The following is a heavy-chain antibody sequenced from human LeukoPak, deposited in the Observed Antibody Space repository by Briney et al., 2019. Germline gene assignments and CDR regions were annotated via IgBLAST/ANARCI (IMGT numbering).Heavy chain of an antibody. CDR1: GFTFGDYA. CDR3: TRGGYGDQVSDY. CDR2: IRSKAYGGTT. D-gene: IGHD4-17*01. V-gene: IGHV3-49*03. J-gene: IGHJ4*02. Sequence: GGSLRLSCTASGFTFGDYAMSWFRQAPGKGLEWVGFIRSKAYGGTTEYAASVKARFTISRDHSKSIAYLQMNSLKTDDTAVYYCTRGGYGDQVSDYWGQGTLVTVSS.